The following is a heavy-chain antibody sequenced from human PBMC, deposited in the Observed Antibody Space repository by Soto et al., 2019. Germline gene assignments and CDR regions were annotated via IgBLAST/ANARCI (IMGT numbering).Heavy chain of an antibody. CDR3: ARDPPEDSRGYFALDV. J-gene: IGHJ3*01. V-gene: IGHV3-30-3*01. CDR2: ISYDGNNK. CDR1: GFTFGAYV. Sequence: GSLRLSCAASGFTFGAYVIHWVRQAPGKGLEWVAHISYDGNNKYHADSVKGRFTISRDNAKNSLYLQMNSLRAEDTAVYYCARDPPEDSRGYFALDVWGQGTMVTVSS. D-gene: IGHD3-22*01.